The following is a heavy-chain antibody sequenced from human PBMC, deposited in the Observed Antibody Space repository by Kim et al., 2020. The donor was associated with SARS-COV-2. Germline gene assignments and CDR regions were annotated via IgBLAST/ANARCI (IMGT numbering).Heavy chain of an antibody. Sequence: ASVKVSCKASGYTFTSYGISWVRQAPGQGLEWMGWISAYNGNTNYAQKLQGRVTMTTDTSTSTAYMELRSLRSDDTAVYYCARDGGGVTMIVVVSPLDYWGQGTLVTVSS. J-gene: IGHJ4*02. CDR3: ARDGGGVTMIVVVSPLDY. D-gene: IGHD3-22*01. CDR2: ISAYNGNT. CDR1: GYTFTSYG. V-gene: IGHV1-18*01.